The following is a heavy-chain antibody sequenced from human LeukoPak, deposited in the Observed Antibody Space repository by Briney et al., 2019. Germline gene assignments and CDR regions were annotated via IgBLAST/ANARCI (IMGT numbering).Heavy chain of an antibody. CDR3: AKDNLWSSGYSDY. J-gene: IGHJ4*02. CDR2: ISGSGGST. D-gene: IGHD3-22*01. Sequence: PGGSLRLSCAASGFTFSSYAMSWVRQAPGKGLEWVSAISGSGGSTYYADSVKGRSTISRDNSKNTLYLQMNSLRAEDTAVYYCAKDNLWSSGYSDYWGQGTLVTVSS. V-gene: IGHV3-23*01. CDR1: GFTFSSYA.